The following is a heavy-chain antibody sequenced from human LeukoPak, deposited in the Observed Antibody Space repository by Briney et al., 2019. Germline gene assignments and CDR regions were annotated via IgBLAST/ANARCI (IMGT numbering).Heavy chain of an antibody. CDR3: ARSEQWLVKGQFDP. D-gene: IGHD6-19*01. J-gene: IGHJ5*02. CDR1: GYTFTGYY. Sequence: ASVKVSCKASGYTFTGYYMHWVRQAPGQGLEWMGWISAYNGNTNYAQKLQGRVTMTTDTSTSTAYMELRSLRSDDTAVYYCARSEQWLVKGQFDPWGQGTLVTVSS. V-gene: IGHV1-18*04. CDR2: ISAYNGNT.